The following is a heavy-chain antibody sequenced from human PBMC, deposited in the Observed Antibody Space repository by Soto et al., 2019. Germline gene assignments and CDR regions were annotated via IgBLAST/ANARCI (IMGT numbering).Heavy chain of an antibody. CDR3: ARVRVGELICSGACCSPTYGMDV. CDR1: GGTYSRSG. V-gene: IGHV1-69*01. D-gene: IGHD2-2*01. J-gene: IGHJ6*02. Sequence: QVQLVQSGAEVKKPGSSVRVSCKTSGGTYSRSGISWVRQAPGPGLEWMGGIIPILGRANDAQKFQGRVTFSADESTSTAYMEMSSLRSEDTAVYYCARVRVGELICSGACCSPTYGMDVWGQGTTVTVSS. CDR2: IIPILGRA.